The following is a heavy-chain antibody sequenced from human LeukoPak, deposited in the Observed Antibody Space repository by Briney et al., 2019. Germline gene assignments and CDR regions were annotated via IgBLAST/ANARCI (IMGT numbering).Heavy chain of an antibody. CDR3: VTDQGRAATV. CDR1: GFTFRSYG. J-gene: IGHJ4*02. D-gene: IGHD6-13*01. V-gene: IGHV3-48*04. Sequence: GGSLRLSCAASGFTFRSYGINWVRQAPGKGLEWVSYISSSSSTIYYADSVKGRFTISRDDAKNSLYLQMNSLRAEDTAVYYCVTDQGRAATVWGQGTLVTVSS. CDR2: ISSSSSTI.